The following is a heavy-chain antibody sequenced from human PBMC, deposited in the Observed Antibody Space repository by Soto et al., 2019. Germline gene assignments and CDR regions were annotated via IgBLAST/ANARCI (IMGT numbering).Heavy chain of an antibody. Sequence: GVSLKLCCAASGFTLSSYGMHWVLHKTGKGLEWVAVIWYDGSNKYYADSVKGRFTISRDNSKNTLYLQMNSLRAEDTAVYYCARELQYSSSPYFDYWGQGTLVTVSS. J-gene: IGHJ4*02. CDR2: IWYDGSNK. CDR1: GFTLSSYG. CDR3: ARELQYSSSPYFDY. V-gene: IGHV3-33*01. D-gene: IGHD6-6*01.